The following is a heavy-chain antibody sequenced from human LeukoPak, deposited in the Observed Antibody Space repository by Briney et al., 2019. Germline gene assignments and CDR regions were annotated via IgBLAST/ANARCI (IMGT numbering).Heavy chain of an antibody. CDR1: GYTFTGYY. Sequence: ASVKVSCKASGYTFTGYYMHWVRQAPGQGLEWMGWINPNSGGTNYAQKFQGRVTMTRDTSISTAYMELSRLRSDDTAVYYCARDLRFYDYVWGSYRYPNYYYYMDVWGKGTTVTVSS. CDR2: INPNSGGT. CDR3: ARDLRFYDYVWGSYRYPNYYYYMDV. V-gene: IGHV1-2*02. D-gene: IGHD3-16*02. J-gene: IGHJ6*03.